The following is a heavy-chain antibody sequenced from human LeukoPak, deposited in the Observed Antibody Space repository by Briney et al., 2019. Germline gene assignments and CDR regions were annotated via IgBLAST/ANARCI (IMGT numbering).Heavy chain of an antibody. CDR3: ARGGEILTGWFDY. CDR2: IYSGGST. J-gene: IGHJ4*02. Sequence: GGSLRLSCAASGFTVSSNYMSWVRQAPGKGLEWVSVIYSGGSTYYADSVKGRFTISRDNSKNTLYLQMNSLRAEDTAVYYCARGGEILTGWFDYWGQGTLVTVFS. V-gene: IGHV3-53*01. D-gene: IGHD3-9*01. CDR1: GFTVSSNY.